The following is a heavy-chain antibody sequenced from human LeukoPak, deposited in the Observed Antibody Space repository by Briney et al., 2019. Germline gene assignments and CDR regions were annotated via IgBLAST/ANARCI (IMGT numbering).Heavy chain of an antibody. CDR2: ISSSSSTI. CDR1: GFTFSSYS. D-gene: IGHD4-17*01. Sequence: GWSLRLSCAASGFTFSSYSMNWVRQAPGKGLEWVSYISSSSSTIYYADSVKGRFTISRDNAKNSLYLQMNSLRAEDTAVYYCARMTTVRYFDYWGQGTLVTVSS. V-gene: IGHV3-48*01. CDR3: ARMTTVRYFDY. J-gene: IGHJ4*02.